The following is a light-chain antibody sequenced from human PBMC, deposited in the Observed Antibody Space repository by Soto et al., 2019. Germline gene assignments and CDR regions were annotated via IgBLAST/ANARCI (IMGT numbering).Light chain of an antibody. CDR3: QQYKDCPTT. V-gene: IGKV3-15*01. CDR2: GAS. Sequence: EIVMMQSPATLSLSPGERATLSCRAGQSISSTVAWYQQKPGHAPRLLVYGASTRATGIPVRFSGSGSGTEFSLNISTLQCEDSAVYYCQQYKDCPTTFGQGTKVEIK. J-gene: IGKJ1*01. CDR1: QSISST.